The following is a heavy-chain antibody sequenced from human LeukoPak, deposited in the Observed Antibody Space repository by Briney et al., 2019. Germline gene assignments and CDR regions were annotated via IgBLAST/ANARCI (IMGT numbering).Heavy chain of an antibody. CDR3: ARGSGAWDYFDS. V-gene: IGHV4-59*01. J-gene: IGHJ4*02. Sequence: SETLALTCTVSGGSINSKYLSWIRQSPGKGLEWLGYIYYNGRTNYNPSLKSRVSMSLDTSKIHLSLKLNSVTAADTAVYYCARGSGAWDYFDSWGQGTQVTVSS. D-gene: IGHD3-10*01. CDR1: GGSINSKY. CDR2: IYYNGRT.